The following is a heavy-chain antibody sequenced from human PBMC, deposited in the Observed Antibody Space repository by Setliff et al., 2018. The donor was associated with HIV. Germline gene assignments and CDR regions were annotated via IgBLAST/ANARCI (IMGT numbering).Heavy chain of an antibody. CDR2: VHSTGTT. D-gene: IGHD3-22*01. Sequence: SETLSLTCTVSGGSFSTYYWSWIRQPAGEGLEYIGRVHSTGTTIYNPSLKSRVTMSVDTSKNQLSLKLRSVTAADTSVYYCARARITMTGGRLEPYAFDRWGQGTKVTVSS. J-gene: IGHJ3*01. CDR1: GGSFSTYY. CDR3: ARARITMTGGRLEPYAFDR. V-gene: IGHV4-4*07.